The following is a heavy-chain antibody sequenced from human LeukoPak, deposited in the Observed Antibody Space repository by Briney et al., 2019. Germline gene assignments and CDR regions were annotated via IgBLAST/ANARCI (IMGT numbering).Heavy chain of an antibody. V-gene: IGHV4-59*01. CDR2: IYYSGST. D-gene: IGHD3/OR15-3a*01. CDR1: GGSFTNYY. Sequence: SETLSLTCTVSGGSFTNYYWSWIRQPPGKGLEWIGYIYYSGSTNYNPSLKSRATISVDTSKNQFSLKLSSVTAADTAVYYCARAGSAHADFPYGGQGTLVPVSS. CDR3: ARAGSAHADFPY. J-gene: IGHJ4*02.